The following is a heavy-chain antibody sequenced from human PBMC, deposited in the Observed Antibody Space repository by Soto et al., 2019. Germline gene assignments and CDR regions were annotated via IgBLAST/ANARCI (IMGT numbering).Heavy chain of an antibody. V-gene: IGHV4-4*08. J-gene: IGHJ4*02. D-gene: IGHD3-22*01. Sequence: PSETLSLTCTVSGGSISSYYWSWVRQPPGKGLEWIAYISYSGNTTYNPSLKSRVTISIDISKNLFSLNLSSVTAADTALYYCARDRRSLYYDGSGLYYWGQGTLVTVSS. CDR2: ISYSGNT. CDR1: GGSISSYY. CDR3: ARDRRSLYYDGSGLYY.